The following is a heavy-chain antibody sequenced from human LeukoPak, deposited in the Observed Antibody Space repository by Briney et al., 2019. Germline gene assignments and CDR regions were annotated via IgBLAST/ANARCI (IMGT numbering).Heavy chain of an antibody. CDR3: ARGMTVAANWFDP. Sequence: GGSLTLACSVSGFTLGQSWGNGVARPPGKGLGGVANIKQDGTEKYYVDSVKGRFTISRDNAENSLNLQMNSLRAEDTAVYYCARGMTVAANWFDPWGQGTLVTVSS. D-gene: IGHD6-19*01. CDR2: IKQDGTEK. CDR1: GFTLGQSW. V-gene: IGHV3-7*03. J-gene: IGHJ5*02.